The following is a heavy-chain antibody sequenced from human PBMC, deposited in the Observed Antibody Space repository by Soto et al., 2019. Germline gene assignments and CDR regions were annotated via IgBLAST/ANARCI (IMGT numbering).Heavy chain of an antibody. CDR3: ARRYSGYGDY. V-gene: IGHV4-59*08. J-gene: IGHJ4*02. D-gene: IGHD5-12*01. CDR2: IYFSGSA. Sequence: QVQLQESGPGLVKPSETLSLTCTVSGGSITSYYWSWIRQPPGKGLERIGYIYFSGSANYNPSLKSRVTISVDTSKNQFSLKLSSVTAADTAVYYCARRYSGYGDYWGQGTLVTVSS. CDR1: GGSITSYY.